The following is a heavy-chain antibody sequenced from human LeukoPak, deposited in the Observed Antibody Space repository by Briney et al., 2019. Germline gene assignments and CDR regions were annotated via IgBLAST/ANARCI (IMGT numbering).Heavy chain of an antibody. CDR3: ANYGDYYYFYY. D-gene: IGHD4-17*01. CDR2: ISYDGSNK. V-gene: IGHV3-30*18. Sequence: PGGSLTLSCAASGFTFSSYGMHWVRQAPGRGPEGVAVISYDGSNKYSADSVKGRFTISRDNSKNTLYLQMNSLRAEDTAVYYCANYGDYYYFYYWGQGTLVTVSS. CDR1: GFTFSSYG. J-gene: IGHJ4*02.